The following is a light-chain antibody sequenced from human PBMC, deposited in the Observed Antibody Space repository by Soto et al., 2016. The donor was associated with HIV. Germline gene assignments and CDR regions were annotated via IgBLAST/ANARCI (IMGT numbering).Light chain of an antibody. CDR2: DDS. Sequence: SYELTQSPSVLVAPGKTARIACGGNNIGSKSVHWYQQKPGQAPVLVVYDDSDRPSGIPERFSGSNSGNSATLTISRVEAGDEADYFCQVWDSSTNHVVFGGGTKLTVL. J-gene: IGLJ2*01. V-gene: IGLV3-21*03. CDR3: QVWDSSTNHVV. CDR1: NIGSKS.